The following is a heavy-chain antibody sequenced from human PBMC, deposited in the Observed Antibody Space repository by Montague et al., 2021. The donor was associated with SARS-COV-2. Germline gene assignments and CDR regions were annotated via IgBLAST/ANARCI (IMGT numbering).Heavy chain of an antibody. V-gene: IGHV3-7*01. Sequence: SLRLSCAASGFTFSSYWMSWVRQAPGKGLEWVANIKQDGSEKYYVDSVKGRFTISRDNAKNSLYLQMNSLRAEDTAVYYCARDSFVVVPAASNDYYYYGMDVWGQGTSVTVSS. D-gene: IGHD2-2*01. CDR2: IKQDGSEK. J-gene: IGHJ6*02. CDR1: GFTFSSYW. CDR3: ARDSFVVVPAASNDYYYYGMDV.